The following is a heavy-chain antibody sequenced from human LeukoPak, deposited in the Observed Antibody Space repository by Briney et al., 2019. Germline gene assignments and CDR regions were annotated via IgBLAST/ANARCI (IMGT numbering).Heavy chain of an antibody. Sequence: GGSLRLSCAASGFTFSTYWMHWVRQAPGKGLVWVSRIKPDGSDTNYADSVKGRFTISRDNAKKTLYLQMNSLRAEDTAVYYCARVCSGGSCHAGDQWAQGTLVTVSS. D-gene: IGHD2-15*01. J-gene: IGHJ4*02. CDR1: GFTFSTYW. CDR3: ARVCSGGSCHAGDQ. V-gene: IGHV3-74*01. CDR2: IKPDGSDT.